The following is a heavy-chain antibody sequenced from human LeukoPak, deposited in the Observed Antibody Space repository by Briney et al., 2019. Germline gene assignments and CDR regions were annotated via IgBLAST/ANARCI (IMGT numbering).Heavy chain of an antibody. J-gene: IGHJ4*02. CDR1: GGSFRGYY. Sequence: SETLSLTCAVYGGSFRGYYWSWIRQPPGKGLEWIGEINHSGSTNYNPSLKSRVTISVDTSKNQFSLKLSSVTAADTAVYYCARRRGWLPAPYFDYWGQGTLVTVSS. CDR3: ARRRGWLPAPYFDY. V-gene: IGHV4-34*01. D-gene: IGHD5-12*01. CDR2: INHSGST.